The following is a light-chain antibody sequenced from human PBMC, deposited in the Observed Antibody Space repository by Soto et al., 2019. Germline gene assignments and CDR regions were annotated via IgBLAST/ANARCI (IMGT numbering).Light chain of an antibody. CDR1: RNDDDK. V-gene: IGKV1-39*01. Sequence: DIQMTQSPSSLSASVGDRVTITCRASRNDDDKVNWYQQKPGKAPKLLIYGSSTLYGGVPSRFSGSGSGTAFTLTVSSLNPEDFAVYFCQQSYGTPWTFGLGTKVEV. CDR3: QQSYGTPWT. CDR2: GSS. J-gene: IGKJ1*01.